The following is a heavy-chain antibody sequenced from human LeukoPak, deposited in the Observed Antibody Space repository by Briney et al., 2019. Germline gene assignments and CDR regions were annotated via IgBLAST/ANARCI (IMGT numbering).Heavy chain of an antibody. J-gene: IGHJ4*02. CDR2: IIPIFGTA. V-gene: IGHV1-69*13. D-gene: IGHD3-10*01. CDR3: ARTSSDVRGVIKGFGD. Sequence: SVKVSCKASEYTFTGYYMHWVRQAPGQGLEWMGGIIPIFGTANYAQKFQGRVTITADESTSTAYMELSSLRSEDTAVYYCARTSSDVRGVIKGFGDWGQGTLVTVSS. CDR1: EYTFTGYY.